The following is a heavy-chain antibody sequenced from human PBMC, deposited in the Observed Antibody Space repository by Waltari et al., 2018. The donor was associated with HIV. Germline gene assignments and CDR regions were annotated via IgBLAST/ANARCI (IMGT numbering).Heavy chain of an antibody. D-gene: IGHD3-3*01. J-gene: IGHJ6*02. CDR2: ISHSGRT. V-gene: IGHV4-4*02. CDR3: ARGAGYGFPVVNYYGMDV. CDR1: GGSISNSDW. Sequence: QVQLQESGPGLVKPSGTLSLTCGVSGGSISNSDWWSWVRQPPGKGLEWIGEISHSGRTSDNPSLKIRVSTAGDKSKNQFSLNRSTVTAAEPAVYYCARGAGYGFPVVNYYGMDVWGQGTTVIVSS.